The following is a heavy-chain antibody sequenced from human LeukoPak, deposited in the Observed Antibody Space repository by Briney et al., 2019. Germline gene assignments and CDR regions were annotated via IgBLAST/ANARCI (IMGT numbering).Heavy chain of an antibody. J-gene: IGHJ6*02. CDR3: ARDYCSSTSARCYYYYGTDV. D-gene: IGHD2-2*01. CDR2: INWNGGST. CDR1: GFTFDDYG. Sequence: PGGSLRLSCAASGFTFDDYGMSWVRQAPGKGLEWVSGINWNGGSTGYADSVKGRFTISRDNAKNSLYLQMNSLRAEDTALYHCARDYCSSTSARCYYYYGTDVWGQGTTVTVSS. V-gene: IGHV3-20*01.